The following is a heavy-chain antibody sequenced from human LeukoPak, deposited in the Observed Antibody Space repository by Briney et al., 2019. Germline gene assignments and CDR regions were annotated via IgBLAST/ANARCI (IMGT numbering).Heavy chain of an antibody. CDR3: ARTNGGNSTGRDAFDI. Sequence: SETLSLTCTVSGGSISSSSYYWSWIRQPPGKGLEWIGEINHSGSTNYNPSLKSRVTISVDTSKNQFSLKLCSVTAADTAVYYCARTNGGNSTGRDAFDIWGQGTMVTVSS. CDR2: INHSGST. J-gene: IGHJ3*02. V-gene: IGHV4-39*07. CDR1: GGSISSSSYY. D-gene: IGHD4-23*01.